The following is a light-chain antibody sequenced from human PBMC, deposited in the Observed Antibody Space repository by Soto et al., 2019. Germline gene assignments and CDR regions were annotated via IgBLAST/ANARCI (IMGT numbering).Light chain of an antibody. CDR3: QQRSNWPLT. CDR2: DAS. J-gene: IGKJ4*01. CDR1: QSLSSY. V-gene: IGKV3-11*01. Sequence: EIVLTQSPATLSLSPGERDTLSCRASQSLSSYLAWYQQKPGQXPRXXIYDASNRATGIPARFSGSGSGTDLTLTISSLEPEDCAVYYGQQRSNWPLTFGGGTKVDIK.